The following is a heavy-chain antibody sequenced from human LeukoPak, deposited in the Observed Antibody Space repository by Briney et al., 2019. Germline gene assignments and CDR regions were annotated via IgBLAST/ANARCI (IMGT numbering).Heavy chain of an antibody. D-gene: IGHD2-15*01. CDR3: ARGYCSGGSCYNAFDI. J-gene: IGHJ3*02. CDR2: IYYSGST. V-gene: IGHV4-31*03. CDR1: GGSISSGGYY. Sequence: SQTLSLTCTVSGGSISSGGYYWSWIRQHPGKGLEWIGYIYYSGSTYINPTLKSRVTISVDTSKNQFSLKLSSVTAADTAVYYCARGYCSGGSCYNAFDIWGKGTMVTVSS.